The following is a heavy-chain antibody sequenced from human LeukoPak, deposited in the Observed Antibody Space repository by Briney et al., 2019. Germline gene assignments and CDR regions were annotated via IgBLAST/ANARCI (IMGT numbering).Heavy chain of an antibody. D-gene: IGHD3-10*01. CDR1: GGTFSSYA. Sequence: GASVKVSCKASGGTFSSYAISWVRQAPGQGLERMGGIIPIFGTANYAQKFQGRVTITADESTSTAYMELSSLRSEDTAVYYCARDYYGSGKEDWFDPWGQGTLVTVSS. CDR2: IIPIFGTA. J-gene: IGHJ5*02. CDR3: ARDYYGSGKEDWFDP. V-gene: IGHV1-69*13.